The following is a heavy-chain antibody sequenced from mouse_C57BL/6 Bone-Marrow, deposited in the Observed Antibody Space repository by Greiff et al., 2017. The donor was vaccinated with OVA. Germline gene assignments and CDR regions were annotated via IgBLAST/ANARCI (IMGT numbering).Heavy chain of an antibody. CDR1: GYTFTSYW. CDR3: ATSYYGSSYPFDY. CDR2: IYPGSGST. Sequence: VQLQQPGAELVKPGASVKMSCKASGYTFTSYWITWVKQRPGQGLEWIGDIYPGSGSTNYNEKFKSKATLTVDTSSSTAYMQLSSLTSEDSAVYYCATSYYGSSYPFDYWGQGTTLTVSS. D-gene: IGHD1-1*01. V-gene: IGHV1-55*01. J-gene: IGHJ2*01.